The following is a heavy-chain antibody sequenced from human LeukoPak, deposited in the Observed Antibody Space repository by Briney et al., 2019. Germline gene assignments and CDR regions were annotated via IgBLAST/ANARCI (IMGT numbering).Heavy chain of an antibody. Sequence: PGGSLRLSCAASGFTFSSYSMNWVRQAPGKGLEWVSSISSSRTYIYYADSVKGRFTISRDNVKNSLYLQMNSLRAEGTAVYYCARSMGITGSWYYFDYWGQGTLVTVSS. CDR3: ARSMGITGSWYYFDY. CDR1: GFTFSSYS. CDR2: ISSSRTYI. V-gene: IGHV3-21*01. D-gene: IGHD2-8*02. J-gene: IGHJ4*02.